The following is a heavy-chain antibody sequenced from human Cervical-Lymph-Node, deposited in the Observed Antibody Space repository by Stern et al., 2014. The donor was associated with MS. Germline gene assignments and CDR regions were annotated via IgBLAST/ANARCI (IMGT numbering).Heavy chain of an antibody. J-gene: IGHJ4*02. CDR2: LSTDTGGD. CDR1: GYSFTAYF. CDR3: ARDRGSHSDY. V-gene: IGHV1-2*02. D-gene: IGHD1-26*01. Sequence: QVKLVQSWAEVKKPGASVKVSCEASGYSFTAYFIHWVRQAPGQGLEWMGWLSTDTGGDNYAQRFQGRVTMTRDTSISTTYMELSRLRSDDTAVYYCARDRGSHSDYWGQGTLVTVSS.